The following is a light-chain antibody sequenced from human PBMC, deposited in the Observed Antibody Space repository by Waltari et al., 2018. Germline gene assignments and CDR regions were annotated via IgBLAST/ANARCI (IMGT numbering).Light chain of an antibody. CDR3: CSYAGASTYV. J-gene: IGLJ1*01. V-gene: IGLV2-23*02. Sequence: QSALTQPASVSASPGQSITISCTGTRGDVGGSHYVSWYQQHPGKAPKLMIYDVSQRPSGASNRFSGSKSGNTASLTVSGLQAEDEADYYCCSYAGASTYVFGTGTKVTVL. CDR2: DVS. CDR1: RGDVGGSHY.